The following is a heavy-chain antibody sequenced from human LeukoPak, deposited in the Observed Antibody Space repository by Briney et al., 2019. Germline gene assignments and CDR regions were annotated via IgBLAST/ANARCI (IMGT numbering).Heavy chain of an antibody. CDR3: AKRGNPAVGHHYLDV. V-gene: IGHV3-23*01. D-gene: IGHD2-2*01. J-gene: IGHJ6*03. CDR2: ISLSGGST. CDR1: GFTFSYYD. Sequence: GGSLRLSCAASGFTFSYYDMCWVRQAPGKGLEWVASISLSGGSTFYADSVKGRFTISRDNSKNTLYLQMNSLSADDTAVYYCAKRGNPAVGHHYLDVWGKGTTVSVSS.